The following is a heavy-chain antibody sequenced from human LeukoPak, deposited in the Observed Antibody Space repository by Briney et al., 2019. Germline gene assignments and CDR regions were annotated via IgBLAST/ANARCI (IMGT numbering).Heavy chain of an antibody. CDR3: ARDKGLVRPSKGLAFKLFDY. Sequence: GGSLRLSCAASGFTFSDYYMSWIRQAPGKGLEWVSYISSSGSTIYYADSVKGRFTISRDNAKNSLYLQMNSLRAEDTAVYYCARDKGLVRPSKGLAFKLFDYWGQGTLVTVSS. J-gene: IGHJ4*02. CDR2: ISSSGSTI. V-gene: IGHV3-11*04. D-gene: IGHD3-10*02. CDR1: GFTFSDYY.